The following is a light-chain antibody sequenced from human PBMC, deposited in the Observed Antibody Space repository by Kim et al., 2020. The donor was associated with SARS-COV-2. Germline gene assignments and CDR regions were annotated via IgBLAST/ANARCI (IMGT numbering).Light chain of an antibody. Sequence: ASVVDRVTITCRASQSISSYLNWYQQKPGKAPKLLIYAASSLQSGVPSRFSGSGSGTDFTLTISSLQPEDFATYYCQQSYSTRITFGQGTRLEIK. V-gene: IGKV1-39*01. CDR3: QQSYSTRIT. CDR2: AAS. J-gene: IGKJ5*01. CDR1: QSISSY.